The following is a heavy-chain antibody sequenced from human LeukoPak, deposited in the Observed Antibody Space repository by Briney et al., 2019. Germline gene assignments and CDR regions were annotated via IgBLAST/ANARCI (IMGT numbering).Heavy chain of an antibody. CDR2: ISGSGGST. J-gene: IGHJ4*02. CDR3: ARLSPYYYDSSGPPDY. V-gene: IGHV3-23*01. D-gene: IGHD3-22*01. Sequence: GGSLRLSCAASGFTFSSYAMSWVRQAPGKGLEWVSAISGSGGSTHYADSVKGRFTISRDNSKNTLYLQMNSLRAEDTAVYYCARLSPYYYDSSGPPDYWGQGTLVTVSS. CDR1: GFTFSSYA.